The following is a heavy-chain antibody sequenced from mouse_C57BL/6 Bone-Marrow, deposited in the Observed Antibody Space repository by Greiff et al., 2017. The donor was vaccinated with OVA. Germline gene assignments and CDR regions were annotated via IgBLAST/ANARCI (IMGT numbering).Heavy chain of an antibody. V-gene: IGHV1-55*01. CDR3: ARRDSNYLAWFAY. D-gene: IGHD2-5*01. CDR2: IYPGSGST. Sequence: QVQLQQPGAELVKPGASVKMSCKASGYTFTSYWITWVKQRPGQGLEWIGDIYPGSGSTNYNEKFKSKATLTVDTSSSTAYMQLSSLTSEASAVYYCARRDSNYLAWFAYWGQGTLVTVSA. CDR1: GYTFTSYW. J-gene: IGHJ3*01.